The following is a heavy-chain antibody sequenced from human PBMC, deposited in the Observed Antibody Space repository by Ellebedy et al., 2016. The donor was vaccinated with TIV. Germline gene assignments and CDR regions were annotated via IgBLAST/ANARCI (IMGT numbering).Heavy chain of an antibody. J-gene: IGHJ4*02. V-gene: IGHV4-59*12. CDR3: ARDYGDY. CDR2: IYYSGST. D-gene: IGHD4-17*01. Sequence: MPSETLSLTCTVSGGSISSYYWSWIRQPPGKGLEWIGSIYYSGSTYYNPSLKSLVTISVDTSKNQFSLKLSSVTAADTAVYYCARDYGDYWGQGTLVTVSS. CDR1: GGSISSYY.